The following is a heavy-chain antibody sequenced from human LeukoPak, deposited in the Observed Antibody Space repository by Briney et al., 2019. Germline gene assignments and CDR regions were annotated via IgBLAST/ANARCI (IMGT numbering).Heavy chain of an antibody. CDR3: ARQSSGPTDAFDI. CDR2: INHSGST. Sequence: PSGTLSLTCAVYGGSFSGYYWSWIRQPPGKGLEWIGEINHSGSTNYNPSLKSRVTISVDTSKNQFSLKLSSVTAADTAVYYCARQSSGPTDAFDIWGQGTMVTVSS. CDR1: GGSFSGYY. J-gene: IGHJ3*02. D-gene: IGHD6-19*01. V-gene: IGHV4-34*01.